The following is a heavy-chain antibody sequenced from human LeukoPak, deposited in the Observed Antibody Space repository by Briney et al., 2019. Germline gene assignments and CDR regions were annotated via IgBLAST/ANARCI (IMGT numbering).Heavy chain of an antibody. CDR2: IWYDGSNK. CDR3: AKDSSYRSSSGDFDY. D-gene: IGHD6-6*01. Sequence: GGSLRLSCAASGFTFSSYGMHWVRQAPGKGLEWVAVIWYDGSNKYYADSVKGRFTISRDNSKNTLYLQMNSLRAEDTAVYYCAKDSSYRSSSGDFDYWGQGTLVTVSS. J-gene: IGHJ4*02. CDR1: GFTFSSYG. V-gene: IGHV3-33*06.